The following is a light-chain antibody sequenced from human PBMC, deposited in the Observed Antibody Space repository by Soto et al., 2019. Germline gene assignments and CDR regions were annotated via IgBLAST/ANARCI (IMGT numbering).Light chain of an antibody. CDR3: SSYTSSASYV. V-gene: IGLV2-14*03. J-gene: IGLJ1*01. Sequence: QSALTQPASVSGSPGQSITISCTGTSSDVGGYNFVSWYQQHPDKAPKLMISDVTNRPSGVSNRFSGSKSGNTASLTISGLQAEDESDYFCSSYTSSASYVFGSWTQVTLL. CDR1: SSDVGGYNF. CDR2: DVT.